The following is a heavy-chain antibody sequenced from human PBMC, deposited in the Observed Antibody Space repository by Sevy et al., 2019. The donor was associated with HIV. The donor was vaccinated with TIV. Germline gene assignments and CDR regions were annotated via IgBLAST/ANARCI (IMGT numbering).Heavy chain of an antibody. J-gene: IGHJ5*02. CDR2: ISSKTYGGTT. D-gene: IGHD2-15*01. V-gene: IGHV3-49*03. Sequence: GGSLRLSCIGSGYTFGDYAMSWFRQAPGKGLEWVGFISSKTYGGTTEYATSVKGRFSISRDDSKRIAYLQMNSLKTADTAVYYCTRGGLGYCSGGSCYWIDPWGQGTLVTVSS. CDR1: GYTFGDYA. CDR3: TRGGLGYCSGGSCYWIDP.